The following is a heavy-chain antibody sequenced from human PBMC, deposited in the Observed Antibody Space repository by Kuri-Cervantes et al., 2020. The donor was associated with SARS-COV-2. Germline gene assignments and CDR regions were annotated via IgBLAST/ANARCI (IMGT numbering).Heavy chain of an antibody. CDR3: ARDPGGVFLRGIMILSAHWFDT. J-gene: IGHJ5*02. D-gene: IGHD3-9*01. Sequence: GESLKISCAASGFTFSSYAMSWVRPAPGKGLEWVSAISGSGGSTYYAGCVKGRFTISRENFKNTLYLEMNSLRAEDTAVYYCARDPGGVFLRGIMILSAHWFDTWGQGTLVTVSS. CDR1: GFTFSSYA. CDR2: ISGSGGST. V-gene: IGHV3-23*01.